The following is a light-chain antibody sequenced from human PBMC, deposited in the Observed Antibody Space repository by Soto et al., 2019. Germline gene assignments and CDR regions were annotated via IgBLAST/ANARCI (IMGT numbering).Light chain of an antibody. Sequence: EIMLTQSPGTLSLSPGERATLSCRASQSGYSSYLAWYQHRHGQAPRLLFYDASIRDTGIPDRFSGSGSGTDFSLTIRRLEPEDFAVYYCHQYGSSPWTFGQGTKVEIK. J-gene: IGKJ1*01. V-gene: IGKV3-20*01. CDR2: DAS. CDR3: HQYGSSPWT. CDR1: QSGYSSY.